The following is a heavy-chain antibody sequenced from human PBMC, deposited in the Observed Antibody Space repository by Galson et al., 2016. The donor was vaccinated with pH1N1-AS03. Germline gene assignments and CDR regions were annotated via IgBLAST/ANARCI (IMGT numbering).Heavy chain of an antibody. CDR2: ISSGGNAI. Sequence: SLRLSCAVSGITFSSSRMNWVRQAPGKGLEWVASISSGGNAIYYADKLKGRSAFSRDNANNLLFLQMNSLRAEDTAVYYCARASYFGSGSRAFDYWGQGTLVTVSS. V-gene: IGHV3-21*06. CDR3: ARASYFGSGSRAFDY. CDR1: GITFSSSR. J-gene: IGHJ4*02. D-gene: IGHD3-10*01.